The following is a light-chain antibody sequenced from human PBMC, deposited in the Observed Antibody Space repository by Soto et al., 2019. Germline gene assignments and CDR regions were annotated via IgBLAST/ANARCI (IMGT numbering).Light chain of an antibody. CDR3: QQYNSYSPSVT. Sequence: DIQMTQSPSTLSASVGDRVTITCRASQSISSYLAWYQQKPGKAPKLLIYDASSLESGVPSRFSGSGSGTEFTLTISSLQPDDFATYYCQQYNSYSPSVTFGQGTKVEIK. CDR2: DAS. V-gene: IGKV1-5*01. J-gene: IGKJ1*01. CDR1: QSISSY.